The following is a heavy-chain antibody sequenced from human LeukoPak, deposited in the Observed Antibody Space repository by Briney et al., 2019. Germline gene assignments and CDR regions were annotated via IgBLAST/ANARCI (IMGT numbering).Heavy chain of an antibody. CDR1: GGTFSSYT. V-gene: IGHV1-69*02. CDR2: IIPILGIA. J-gene: IGHJ3*02. CDR3: AGSIQTYYYDSSGYASHI. Sequence: ASVKVSCKASGGTFSSYTISWVRQAPGQGLEWMGRIIPILGIANYAQKFQGRVTITTDESTSTAYMELSSLRSEDTAVYYCAGSIQTYYYDSSGYASHIWGQGTMVTVSS. D-gene: IGHD3-22*01.